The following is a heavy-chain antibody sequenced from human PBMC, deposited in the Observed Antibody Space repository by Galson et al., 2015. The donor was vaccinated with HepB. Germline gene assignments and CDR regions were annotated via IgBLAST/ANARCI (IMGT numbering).Heavy chain of an antibody. Sequence: SLRLSCAASGFTFSVFVIHWVRQAPGKGLEWVAVISYDGSNEYYADSVKGRFTISRDNTKNTLYLQMNSLRAEDTAVYYCARAGTSSPFDYWGQGTLVTVS. CDR3: ARAGTSSPFDY. CDR1: GFTFSVFV. V-gene: IGHV3-30-3*01. CDR2: ISYDGSNE. J-gene: IGHJ4*02. D-gene: IGHD1-14*01.